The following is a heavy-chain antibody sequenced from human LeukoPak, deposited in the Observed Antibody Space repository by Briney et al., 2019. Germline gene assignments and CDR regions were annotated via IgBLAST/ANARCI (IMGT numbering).Heavy chain of an antibody. CDR2: IYYSGST. V-gene: IGHV4-39*01. CDR3: ARISVGAAGNNWFDP. CDR1: GGSISGSISSSSYY. J-gene: IGHJ5*02. Sequence: SETLSLTCTVSGGSISGSISSSSYYWGWIRQPPGKGLEWIGSIYYSGSTYYNPSLKSRVTISVDTSKNQFSLKLSSVTAADTAVYYCARISVGAAGNNWFDPWGQGTLVTVSS. D-gene: IGHD6-13*01.